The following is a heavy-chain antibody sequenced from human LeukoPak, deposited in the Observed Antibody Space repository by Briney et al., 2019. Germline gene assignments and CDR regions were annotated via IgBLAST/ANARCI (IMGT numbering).Heavy chain of an antibody. J-gene: IGHJ5*02. CDR3: ARGGVGATTYVWFDP. CDR1: GYTFTSYY. Sequence: ASVKVSCKASGYTFTSYYMHWVRQAPGQGLEWMGIINPSGGSTSYGQNFQGRVTMTRDMSTSTVYMELSSLRADDTAVYYCARGGVGATTYVWFDPWGQGTLVTVSS. CDR2: INPSGGST. D-gene: IGHD1-26*01. V-gene: IGHV1-46*01.